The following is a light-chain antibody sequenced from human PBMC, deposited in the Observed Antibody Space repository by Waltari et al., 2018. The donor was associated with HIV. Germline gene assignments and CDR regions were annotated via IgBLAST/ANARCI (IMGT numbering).Light chain of an antibody. J-gene: IGKJ2*01. V-gene: IGKV1-5*03. Sequence: DIQVTQSPSILSASVGKRVTMTCRTSRDIENWLAWYQHKPGLAPKLLIYQASTLQRGVPSRFVGKGSGTQFTLAISAVQPDDFAIYYCQQYNGQSYTFGQGTRL. CDR1: RDIENW. CDR2: QAS. CDR3: QQYNGQSYT.